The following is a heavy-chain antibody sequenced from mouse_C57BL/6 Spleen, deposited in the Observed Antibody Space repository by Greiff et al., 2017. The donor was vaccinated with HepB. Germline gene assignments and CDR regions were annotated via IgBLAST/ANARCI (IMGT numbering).Heavy chain of an antibody. CDR2: ISSGGSYT. CDR1: GFTFSSYG. D-gene: IGHD1-1*02. V-gene: IGHV5-6*01. J-gene: IGHJ1*03. Sequence: EVKLVESGGDLVKPGGSLKLSCAASGFTFSSYGMSWVRQTPDKRLEWVATISSGGSYTYYPDSVKGRFTISRDNAKNTLYLQMSSLKSEDTAMYYCARHGGPYWYFDVWGTGTTVTVSS. CDR3: ARHGGPYWYFDV.